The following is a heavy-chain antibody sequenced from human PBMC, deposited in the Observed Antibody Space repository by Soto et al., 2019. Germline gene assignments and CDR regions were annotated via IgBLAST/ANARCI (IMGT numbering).Heavy chain of an antibody. D-gene: IGHD3-22*01. CDR2: IKQDGGEK. V-gene: IGHV3-7*03. CDR3: AISRDDNSGRQNRPWDY. CDR1: GFTFSSYW. J-gene: IGHJ4*02. Sequence: GGSLRLSCAASGFTFSSYWMSWVRQAPGKGLEWVANIKQDGGEKYYVDSVKGRFTISRDNSKNSLYLQMNSLRVEDTAVYYCAISRDDNSGRQNRPWDYWGQGTLVTVSS.